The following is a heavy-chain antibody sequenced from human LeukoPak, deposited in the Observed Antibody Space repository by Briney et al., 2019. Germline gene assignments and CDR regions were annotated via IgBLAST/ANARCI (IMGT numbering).Heavy chain of an antibody. CDR1: GFTFSSYG. CDR3: AKLPMVRGVTQNSFDI. V-gene: IGHV3-30*02. CDR2: IRYDGSNK. D-gene: IGHD3-10*01. Sequence: RGSLRLSCAAPGFTFSSYGMHSVRQAPGKGLEWVAFIRYDGSNKYYADSVKGRFTISRDNSKNTLYLQMNSLRAEDTAVYYCAKLPMVRGVTQNSFDIWGQGTMVTVSS. J-gene: IGHJ3*02.